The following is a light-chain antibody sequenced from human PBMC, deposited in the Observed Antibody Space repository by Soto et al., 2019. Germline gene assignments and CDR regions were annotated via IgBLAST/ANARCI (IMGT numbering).Light chain of an antibody. CDR2: GAS. V-gene: IGKV3-15*01. J-gene: IGKJ3*01. CDR1: QSVNRN. Sequence: ETVMTQSPAILSVSPGQRATLSCRASQSVNRNLAWYQQRPGQAPRLLIYGASTRATGIPARFSGSGSGTELTLTFSSLQSEDFAVYYCLQYNKWPLFTFGPGTRVDIK. CDR3: LQYNKWPLFT.